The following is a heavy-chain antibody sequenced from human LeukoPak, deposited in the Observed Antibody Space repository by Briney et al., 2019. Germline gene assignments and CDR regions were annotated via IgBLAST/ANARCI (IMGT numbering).Heavy chain of an antibody. D-gene: IGHD2-15*01. V-gene: IGHV1-46*01. CDR1: GYTFTSYY. J-gene: IGHJ4*02. CDR2: INPSGGST. CDR3: ARDRGDLGYCSGGTCYELDY. Sequence: ASVKVSCKASGYTFTSYYMHWVRQAPGQGLEWMGIINPSGGSTSYAQKFQGRVTMTRDMSTSTVYMELSSLRSEDTAVYYCARDRGDLGYCSGGTCYELDYWGQGTLVTVSS.